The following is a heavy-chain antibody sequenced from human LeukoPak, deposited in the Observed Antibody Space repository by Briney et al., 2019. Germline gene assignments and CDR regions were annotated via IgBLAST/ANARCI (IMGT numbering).Heavy chain of an antibody. CDR3: ARGYSGTYRVDY. CDR1: GFTFISYW. V-gene: IGHV3-74*01. Sequence: GVSLRLSCAASGFTFISYWMHWVRQVPGKGLVWVSRINTDGTNTTYADSVKGRFTMSRDNAKSRLYLQMNSLRAEDTAVYYCARGYSGTYRVDYWGQGTLVTVSS. CDR2: INTDGTNT. J-gene: IGHJ4*02. D-gene: IGHD1-26*01.